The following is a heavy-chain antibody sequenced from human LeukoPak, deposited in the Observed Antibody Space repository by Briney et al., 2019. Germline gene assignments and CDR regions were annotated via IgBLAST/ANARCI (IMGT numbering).Heavy chain of an antibody. CDR2: ISSDGSST. D-gene: IGHD3-16*01. V-gene: IGHV3-74*01. CDR3: ARAYIKAFDQ. CDR1: GFTFSSYW. J-gene: IGHJ4*02. Sequence: GRSLRLSCAASGFTFSSYWMHWVRQAPGKGLVWVSRISSDGSSTTYADSVKGRFTISRDNAKNTLFVQMNSLRAEDTAVYYCARAYIKAFDQWGQGTLVTVSS.